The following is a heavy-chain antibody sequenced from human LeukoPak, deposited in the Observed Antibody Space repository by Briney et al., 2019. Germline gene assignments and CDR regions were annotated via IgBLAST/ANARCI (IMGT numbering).Heavy chain of an antibody. V-gene: IGHV4-39*01. J-gene: IGHJ1*01. Sequence: PSETLSLTCTVSGGSISSSSYYWGWIRQPPGKGLEWIGSIYNSGSTYYNPSRKSRVTISVDTSKNQFSLKLSSVTAADTAVYYCARCPYSSGWFLRYFQHWGQGTLVTVSS. CDR3: ARCPYSSGWFLRYFQH. CDR2: IYNSGST. D-gene: IGHD6-19*01. CDR1: GGSISSSSYY.